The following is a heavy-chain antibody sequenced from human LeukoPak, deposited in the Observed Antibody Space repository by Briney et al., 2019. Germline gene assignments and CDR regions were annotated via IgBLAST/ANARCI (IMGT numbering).Heavy chain of an antibody. CDR2: ISYNSDTT. CDR1: GFTFSAYA. J-gene: IGHJ3*02. CDR3: TRSGDGAFDN. Sequence: GGSLRLSCAASGFTFSAYARTWVRQTPEKGLEWVSYISYNSDTTHYADSVKGRFTISRDNAKNSVYLQMNSLRVEDTAVYYCTRSGDGAFDNWGPGTMVTVS. D-gene: IGHD3-10*01. V-gene: IGHV3-48*04.